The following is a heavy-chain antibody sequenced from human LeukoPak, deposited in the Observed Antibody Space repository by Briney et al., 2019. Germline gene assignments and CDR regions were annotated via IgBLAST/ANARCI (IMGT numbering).Heavy chain of an antibody. CDR3: AKDSGYDYLGVFDI. Sequence: TGRSLRLSCAASGFTFDDYAMHWVRQAPGKGLEWVSGISWNSGSIGYADSVKGRFTISRDNAKNSLYLQMNSLRAGDMALYYCAKDSGYDYLGVFDIWGQGTMVTVSS. J-gene: IGHJ3*02. CDR1: GFTFDDYA. V-gene: IGHV3-9*03. D-gene: IGHD5-12*01. CDR2: ISWNSGSI.